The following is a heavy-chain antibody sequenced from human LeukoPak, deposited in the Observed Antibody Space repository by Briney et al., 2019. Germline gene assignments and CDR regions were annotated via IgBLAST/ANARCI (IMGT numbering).Heavy chain of an antibody. Sequence: SETLSLTCAVSGGSISSRNWWSWVRQPPGKGLEWIGEIYHSGSTNYNPSLKSRVTISVDTSKNQFSLKLSSVTAADTAVYYCARRTPHYDFWSGYSVWAFDIWGQGTMVTVSS. CDR3: ARRTPHYDFWSGYSVWAFDI. CDR1: GGSISSRNW. CDR2: IYHSGST. J-gene: IGHJ3*02. D-gene: IGHD3-3*01. V-gene: IGHV4-4*02.